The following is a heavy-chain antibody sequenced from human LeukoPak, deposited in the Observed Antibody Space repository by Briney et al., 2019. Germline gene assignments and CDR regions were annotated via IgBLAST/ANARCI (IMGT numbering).Heavy chain of an antibody. V-gene: IGHV3-21*01. Sequence: GGSLRLSCAASGFTFSSYSMNWVRQAPGKGLEWVSSISSSSSYIYYADSVKGRFTISRDNAKNSLYLQMNSLRAEDTAVYYCARESPYYDSSGSDYWGQETLVTVSS. CDR3: ARESPYYDSSGSDY. CDR1: GFTFSSYS. D-gene: IGHD3-22*01. CDR2: ISSSSSYI. J-gene: IGHJ4*02.